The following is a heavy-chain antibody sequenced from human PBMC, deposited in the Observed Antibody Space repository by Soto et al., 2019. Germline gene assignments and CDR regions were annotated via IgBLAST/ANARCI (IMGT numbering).Heavy chain of an antibody. CDR2: IYHSGST. CDR1: GGSISSSNW. V-gene: IGHV4-4*02. Sequence: PSETLSLTGAVSGGSISSSNWCSWVRQPPGKGLEWIGEIYHSGSTNYNPSLKSRVTISVDKSKNQFSLKLSSVTAADRAVYYCARIAAAGNNFDYWGQGTRVT. J-gene: IGHJ4*02. CDR3: ARIAAAGNNFDY. D-gene: IGHD6-13*01.